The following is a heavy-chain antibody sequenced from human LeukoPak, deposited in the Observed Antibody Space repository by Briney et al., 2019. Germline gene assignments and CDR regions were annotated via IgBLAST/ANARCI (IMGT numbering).Heavy chain of an antibody. CDR1: GFTFSSYA. J-gene: IGHJ3*02. Sequence: GGSLRLSCAASGFTFSSYAMHWVRQAPGKGLEWVAIISYDGSNKYYADSVKGRLTISRDNSKSTLYLQMSSLRAADTAVYFCARSSPTMVSDAFDIWGQGTLITVSS. D-gene: IGHD3-10*01. CDR3: ARSSPTMVSDAFDI. V-gene: IGHV3-30*04. CDR2: ISYDGSNK.